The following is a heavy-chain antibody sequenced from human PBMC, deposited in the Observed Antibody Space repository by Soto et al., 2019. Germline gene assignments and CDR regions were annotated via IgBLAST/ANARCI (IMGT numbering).Heavy chain of an antibody. CDR1: GGSITSSSYY. D-gene: IGHD1-26*01. Sequence: QLQLQESGPGLVKPSETLSLTCTVSGGSITSSSYYWGWIRQPPGKGLEWIGSIYYSGSTYYNPSLKSRVTISVGTSKNQSSQKLSSVPAADTAVYYCARRGSGSYSLDYYYGMDVWGQGTTVTVSS. CDR3: ARRGSGSYSLDYYYGMDV. V-gene: IGHV4-39*01. CDR2: IYYSGST. J-gene: IGHJ6*02.